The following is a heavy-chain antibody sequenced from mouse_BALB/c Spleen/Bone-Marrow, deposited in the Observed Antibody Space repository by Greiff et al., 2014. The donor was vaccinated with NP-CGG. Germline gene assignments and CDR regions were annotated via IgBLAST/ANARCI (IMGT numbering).Heavy chain of an antibody. V-gene: IGHV5-4*02. Sequence: EVQRVESGGGLVKPGGSLKLSCAASGFTFSDYYMYWVRQTPEKRLEWVATINDGGSYTYYPDSVKGRFTISRDNAKNNLYLQLSSLKSEDTAMYYCARGPHDDDMDYWGQGTSVTVSS. CDR1: GFTFSDYY. J-gene: IGHJ4*01. D-gene: IGHD2-3*01. CDR3: ARGPHDDDMDY. CDR2: INDGGSYT.